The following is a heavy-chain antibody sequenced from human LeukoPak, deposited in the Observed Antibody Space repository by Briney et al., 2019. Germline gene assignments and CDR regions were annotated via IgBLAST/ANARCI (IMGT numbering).Heavy chain of an antibody. CDR3: ARGGGYSGYGDDAFDI. Sequence: SETLSLTCTVSGDSIRSYYWSWIRQPPGKGLEWIGRIYTSGSTNYNPSLKSRVTMSVDTSKNQFSLKLSSVTAADTAVYYCARGGGYSGYGDDAFDIWGQGTMVTVSS. CDR1: GDSIRSYY. CDR2: IYTSGST. D-gene: IGHD5-12*01. V-gene: IGHV4-4*07. J-gene: IGHJ3*02.